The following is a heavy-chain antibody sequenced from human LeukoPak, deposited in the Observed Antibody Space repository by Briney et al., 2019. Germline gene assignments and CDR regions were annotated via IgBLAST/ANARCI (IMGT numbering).Heavy chain of an antibody. CDR3: AKDRFRITMVRGANQLPDY. CDR2: ISGSGGST. Sequence: GGSLRLSCAASGFTFSNYAMNWVRQAPGKGLEWVSAISGSGGSTYYADSVKGRFTISRDNSKNTLYLQMNSLRAEDTAVYYCAKDRFRITMVRGANQLPDYWGQGTLVTVSS. D-gene: IGHD3-10*01. J-gene: IGHJ4*02. CDR1: GFTFSNYA. V-gene: IGHV3-23*01.